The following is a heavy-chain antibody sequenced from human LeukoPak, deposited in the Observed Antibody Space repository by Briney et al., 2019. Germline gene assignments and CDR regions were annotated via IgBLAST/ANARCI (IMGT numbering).Heavy chain of an antibody. Sequence: PGGSLRLSRAASGLTFSSSAMSWVRQAPGKGLQWVSSISGSGDTTHYADSVKGRFTISRDNSKNTLYLQMSSLRAEDTAMYYCSKDQGRDYRPWGSATQFYWGQGALVTVSS. CDR3: SKDQGRDYRPWGSATQFY. CDR2: ISGSGDTT. V-gene: IGHV3-23*01. J-gene: IGHJ4*02. D-gene: IGHD4-11*01. CDR1: GLTFSSSA.